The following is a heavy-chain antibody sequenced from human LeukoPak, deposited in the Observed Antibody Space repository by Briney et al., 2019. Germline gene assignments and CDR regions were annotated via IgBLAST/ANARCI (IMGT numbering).Heavy chain of an antibody. CDR1: GYTFTGYY. V-gene: IGHV1-2*06. CDR2: INPNSGGT. D-gene: IGHD3-22*01. J-gene: IGHJ4*02. CDR3: ARSLSPHPNNYYDSSGYEGDY. Sequence: ASVKVSCKASGYTFTGYYMHWVRQAPGQGLEWMGRINPNSGGTNYAQKFQGRVTMTRDTSISTAHMELSRLRSDDTAVYYCARSLSPHPNNYYDSSGYEGDYWGQGTLVTVSS.